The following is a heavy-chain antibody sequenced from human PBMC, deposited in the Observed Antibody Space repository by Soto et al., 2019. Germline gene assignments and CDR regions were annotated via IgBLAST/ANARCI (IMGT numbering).Heavy chain of an antibody. J-gene: IGHJ3*02. CDR1: GFTFSSYG. CDR3: AKAMVVVTAISGGGGFDK. V-gene: IGHV3-30*18. CDR2: ISYDGSNK. D-gene: IGHD2-21*02. Sequence: QVQLVESGGGVVQPGRSMRLSCAAPGFTFSSYGMHWVRQAPGKGLEWVAVISYDGSNKYCADSVKGRFTISRDNSKNTLYLQMNSLRAEDTAVYYCAKAMVVVTAISGGGGFDKWGQGTLVTVSS.